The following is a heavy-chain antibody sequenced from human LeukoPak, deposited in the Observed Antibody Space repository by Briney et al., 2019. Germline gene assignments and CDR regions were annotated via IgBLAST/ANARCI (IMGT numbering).Heavy chain of an antibody. V-gene: IGHV3-33*01. J-gene: IGHJ6*02. CDR1: GFTFSSYG. D-gene: IGHD4-17*01. CDR3: ARGMDYVGYYYYGMDV. CDR2: IWYDGSNK. Sequence: GRSLRLSCAASGFTFSSYGMHWVRQAPGKGLEWVAVIWYDGSNKYYADSVKGRFTISRDNSKNTLYLQMNSLRAEDTAVYYCARGMDYVGYYYYGMDVWGQGTTVTVSS.